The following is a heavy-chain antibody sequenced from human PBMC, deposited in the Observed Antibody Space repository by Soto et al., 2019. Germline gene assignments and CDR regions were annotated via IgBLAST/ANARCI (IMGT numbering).Heavy chain of an antibody. D-gene: IGHD6-19*01. V-gene: IGHV3-74*01. J-gene: IGHJ5*02. CDR2: INNDGRSI. CDR1: GFRISTYW. Sequence: EVRLVESGGGLVQPGGSLRLSCVGSGFRISTYWMHWVRQTPGKGLVWVSRINNDGRSISYADSVKGRFTISRDNAKNTLYLQMNSLGAEDTAVYHCVRDRIAVAGNGHNWLDPWGQGTLVTVSS. CDR3: VRDRIAVAGNGHNWLDP.